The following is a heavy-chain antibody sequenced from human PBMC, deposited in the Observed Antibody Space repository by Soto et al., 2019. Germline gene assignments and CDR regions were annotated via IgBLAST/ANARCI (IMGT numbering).Heavy chain of an antibody. CDR2: IIPLFGST. D-gene: IGHD3-3*01. V-gene: IGHV1-69*06. Sequence: QVQLVQSGAVVSTPGSSVKVSCKASGGTFINSAITWVRQAPRQGLEWVGMIIPLFGSTNSAPKFRGRVTFTADTSTTTSFMELTRLNPNDTAVYYCATSTGLLRQYSAVTDYWGQGTLVTVSS. CDR1: GGTFINSA. J-gene: IGHJ4*02. CDR3: ATSTGLLRQYSAVTDY.